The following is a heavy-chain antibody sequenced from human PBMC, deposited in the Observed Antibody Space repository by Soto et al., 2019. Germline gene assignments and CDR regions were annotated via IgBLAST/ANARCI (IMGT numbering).Heavy chain of an antibody. Sequence: SETLSLTCAIYGASLGGFHWTWLRQAPGKGLEWIGELIHGGSTNYNPSLKGRVSFSLDTSNNQFSLHLMSVTAADTAVYYCARSPLGYDYVRQTWREVGDSFDIWGRGTLVTVSS. CDR1: GASLGGFH. V-gene: IGHV4-34*12. CDR3: ARSPLGYDYVRQTWREVGDSFDI. J-gene: IGHJ3*02. CDR2: LIHGGST. D-gene: IGHD3-16*01.